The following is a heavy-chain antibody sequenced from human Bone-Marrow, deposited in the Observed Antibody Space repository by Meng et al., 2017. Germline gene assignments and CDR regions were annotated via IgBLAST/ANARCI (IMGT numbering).Heavy chain of an antibody. D-gene: IGHD6-25*01. CDR2: IKQDGSEK. CDR3: ARESIRRLYYGMDV. V-gene: IGHV3-7*01. J-gene: IGHJ6*02. Sequence: GESLKISCAASGFTFSSYWMSWVRQAPGKGLEWVANIKQDGSEKYYVDSVKGRFTISRDNAKNSLYLQMNSLRAEDTAVYYCARESIRRLYYGMDVWGQGTTVTVSS. CDR1: GFTFSSYW.